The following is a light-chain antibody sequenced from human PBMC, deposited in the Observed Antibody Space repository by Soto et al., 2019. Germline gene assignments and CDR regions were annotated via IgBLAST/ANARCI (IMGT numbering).Light chain of an antibody. Sequence: QSVLTQPPSVSAAPGQQVTISCSRSSSNIGNDYVSWYQQLPGTAPKLLIYDNNKRAAGIPDRFSGSESGTSATLGITGLQTGEEAESYCGRWDRRLSTYVFGTGTKVTVL. CDR3: GRWDRRLSTYV. CDR1: SSNIGNDY. J-gene: IGLJ1*01. V-gene: IGLV1-51*01. CDR2: DNN.